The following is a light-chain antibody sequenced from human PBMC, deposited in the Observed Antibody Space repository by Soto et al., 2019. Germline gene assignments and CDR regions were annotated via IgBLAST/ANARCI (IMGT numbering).Light chain of an antibody. V-gene: IGKV3-20*01. J-gene: IGKJ2*01. Sequence: EGVLTPSPGTPSFSPGERATPSCRASQSVRRSYFSWYQPKPGPAPRRPLHGASRRATGAPDKVRGGGSEKDFTFTITRLEPKDFAVYYCKKYGIPLWPLGKGTKVDIK. CDR3: KKYGIPLWP. CDR1: QSVRRSY. CDR2: GAS.